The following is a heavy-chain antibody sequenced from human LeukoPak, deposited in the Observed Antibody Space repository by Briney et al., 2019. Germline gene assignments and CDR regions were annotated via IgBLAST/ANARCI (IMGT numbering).Heavy chain of an antibody. CDR1: GFTFSTYA. CDR3: AKDRSDNNTWYAGSH. Sequence: PGGSLRLSCAASGFTFSTYAMSWVRQAPGKGLKWVSGISGSGDSTYYADSVKGRFTISRDNSKTTLYLQMSSLSAEDSAVYYCAKDRSDNNTWYAGSHWGQGTLVTVSS. D-gene: IGHD2-8*01. J-gene: IGHJ4*02. CDR2: ISGSGDST. V-gene: IGHV3-23*01.